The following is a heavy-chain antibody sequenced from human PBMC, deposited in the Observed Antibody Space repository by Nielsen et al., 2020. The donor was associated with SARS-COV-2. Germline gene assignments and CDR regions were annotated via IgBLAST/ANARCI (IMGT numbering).Heavy chain of an antibody. CDR1: GFTFSSYW. CDR3: VRDPRYCDGDPCARGSFDI. D-gene: IGHD2-21*01. Sequence: GGSLRLSCEASGFTFSSYWMSWVRLAPGKGLEWVASVKQDVSEIYYVDSVKGRFTISRDNAKNSLYLAMNNLWAEDTATYYCVRDPRYCDGDPCARGSFDIWSPGTMVTVSS. V-gene: IGHV3-7*01. CDR2: VKQDVSEI. J-gene: IGHJ3*02.